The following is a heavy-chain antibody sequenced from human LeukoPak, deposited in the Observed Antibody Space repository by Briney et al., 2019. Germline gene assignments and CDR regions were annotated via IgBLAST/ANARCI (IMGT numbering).Heavy chain of an antibody. V-gene: IGHV4-38-2*02. CDR3: ARDHRGDSSGYYYGRDKTIDY. J-gene: IGHJ4*02. CDR2: IYHSGST. CDR1: GYSISSGYY. Sequence: PSETLSLTCSVSGYSISSGYYWGWIRQPPGKGLEWIGSIYHSGSTYYNPSLKSRVTISVDTSKNQFSLKLSSVTAADTAVYYCARDHRGDSSGYYYGRDKTIDYWGQGTLVTVSS. D-gene: IGHD3-22*01.